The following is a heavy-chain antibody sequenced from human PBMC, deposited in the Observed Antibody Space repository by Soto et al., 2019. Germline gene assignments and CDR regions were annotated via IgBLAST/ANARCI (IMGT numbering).Heavy chain of an antibody. Sequence: QLQLQESGLGLVKPSQTLSLTCAVSGGSISSGGYSWSWIRQPPGKGLEWIGYIYHSGSTYYNPSLKSRVTISVDRSKNQFSRKLSSVTAADTAVYYCARGMTTVTTLDYWGQGTLVTVSS. CDR2: IYHSGST. CDR3: ARGMTTVTTLDY. V-gene: IGHV4-30-2*01. CDR1: GGSISSGGYS. J-gene: IGHJ4*02. D-gene: IGHD4-17*01.